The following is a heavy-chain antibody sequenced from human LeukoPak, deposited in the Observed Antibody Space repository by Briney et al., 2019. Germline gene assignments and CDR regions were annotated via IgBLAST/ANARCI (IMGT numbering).Heavy chain of an antibody. CDR2: ISSSSSYI. CDR1: GFTFSSYS. V-gene: IGHV3-21*01. J-gene: IGHJ6*03. Sequence: GGSLRLPCAASGFTFSSYSMNWVRQAPGKGLEWVSSISSSSSYIYYADSVKGRFTISRDNAKNSLYLQMNSLRAEDTAVYYCARDQNSPTYYYYYYMDVWGKGTTVTVSS. CDR3: ARDQNSPTYYYYYYMDV. D-gene: IGHD1/OR15-1a*01.